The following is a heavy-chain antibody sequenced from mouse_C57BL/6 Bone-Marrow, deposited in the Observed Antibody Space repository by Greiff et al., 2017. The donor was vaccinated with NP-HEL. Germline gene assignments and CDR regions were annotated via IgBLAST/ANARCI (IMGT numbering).Heavy chain of an antibody. CDR3: ARSYDGNYVNYAMDY. Sequence: VQLQQPGAELVKPGASVKLSCKASGYTFTSYWMHWVKQRPGQGLEWIGMIHPNSGSTNYNEKFKSKATLTVDKSSSTAYMQLSSLTSEDSADYYCARSYDGNYVNYAMDYWGQGTSVTVSS. CDR2: IHPNSGST. J-gene: IGHJ4*01. V-gene: IGHV1-64*01. CDR1: GYTFTSYW. D-gene: IGHD2-3*01.